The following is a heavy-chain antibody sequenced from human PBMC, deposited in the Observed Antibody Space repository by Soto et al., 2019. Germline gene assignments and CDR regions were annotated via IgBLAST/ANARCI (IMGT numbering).Heavy chain of an antibody. CDR2: IYPGDSDT. J-gene: IGHJ3*01. CDR1: GYSFTSYW. CDR3: ARLLKFGGLIHSTHAFDL. Sequence: PGESLKISCKGSGYSFTSYWIGWVRQMPGKGLEWMGIIYPGDSDTRYSPSFQGQVTISADKSISTAYLQWSSLKASDTAMYYCARLLKFGGLIHSTHAFDLWGQGTMVTVSS. V-gene: IGHV5-51*01. D-gene: IGHD3-16*01.